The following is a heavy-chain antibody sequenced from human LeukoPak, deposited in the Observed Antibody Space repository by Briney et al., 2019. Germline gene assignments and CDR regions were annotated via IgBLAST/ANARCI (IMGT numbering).Heavy chain of an antibody. J-gene: IGHJ4*02. Sequence: PGGSLRLSCAASGFTFSSYAMSWVRQAPGKGLEWVSAISGSGGSTYYADSVKGRFTISRDNSKNTLYLQINSLRAEDTAVYYCAKDDCSSTSCPSDYWGQGTLVTVSS. CDR3: AKDDCSSTSCPSDY. D-gene: IGHD2-2*01. CDR1: GFTFSSYA. CDR2: ISGSGGST. V-gene: IGHV3-23*01.